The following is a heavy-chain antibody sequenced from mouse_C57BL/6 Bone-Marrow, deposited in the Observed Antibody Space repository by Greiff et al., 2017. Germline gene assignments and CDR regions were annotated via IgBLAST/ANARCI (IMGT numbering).Heavy chain of an antibody. D-gene: IGHD2-1*01. CDR3: SREANLLWYWYFDV. Sequence: EVMLVESGGDLVKPGGSLKLSCAASGFTFSSYGMSWVRQTPDQRLEWVATISSGGSYTYYPDSVQGRFTISRDNAKNTRYLQMSSRKSEDTAMXYCSREANLLWYWYFDVWGTGTTVTVSS. CDR1: GFTFSSYG. J-gene: IGHJ1*03. CDR2: ISSGGSYT. V-gene: IGHV5-6*01.